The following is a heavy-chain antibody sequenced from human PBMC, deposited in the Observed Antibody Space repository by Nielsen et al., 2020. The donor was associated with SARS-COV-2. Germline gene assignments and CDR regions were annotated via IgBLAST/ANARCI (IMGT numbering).Heavy chain of an antibody. J-gene: IGHJ4*02. CDR3: ARELAPGTLADY. D-gene: IGHD1-14*01. V-gene: IGHV3-30*03. CDR1: GFSFSSHS. CDR2: MSYDGGHE. Sequence: GESLKISCIASGFSFSSHSMIWVRQAPGKGLEWVAVMSYDGGHEHYADSVKGRFTLSRDSSKNTLYLQMSSLRAEDTAVYYCARELAPGTLADYWGQGTLVTVSS.